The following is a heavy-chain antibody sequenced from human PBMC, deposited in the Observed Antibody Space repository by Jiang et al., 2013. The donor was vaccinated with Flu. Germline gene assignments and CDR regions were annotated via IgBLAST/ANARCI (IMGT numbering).Heavy chain of an antibody. D-gene: IGHD3-3*01. CDR3: AKDLGVYYYYMDV. J-gene: IGHJ6*03. CDR2: ISGSGGTT. CDR1: GFTFSSYA. V-gene: IGHV3-23*01. Sequence: LVQPGRSLRLSCAASGFTFSSYAMSWVRQAPGKGLEWVPAISGSGGTTYCADSVKGRFTISRDNSKNTLYLQMNSLRAEDTAVYYCAKDLGVYYYYMDVWGKGTTVTVSS.